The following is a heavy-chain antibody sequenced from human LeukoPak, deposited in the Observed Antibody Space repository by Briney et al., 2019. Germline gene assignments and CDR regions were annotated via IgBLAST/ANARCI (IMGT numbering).Heavy chain of an antibody. Sequence: SETLSLTCAVYGGSFSGYYWSWIRQPPGKGLEWIGEINHSGSTNYNPSLKSRVTISVDTSKNQFSLKLSSVTAADTAVYFCARSRSSSSLLDFDHWGQGTLVTVSS. CDR1: GGSFSGYY. D-gene: IGHD6-13*01. V-gene: IGHV4-34*01. CDR3: ARSRSSSSLLDFDH. J-gene: IGHJ4*02. CDR2: INHSGST.